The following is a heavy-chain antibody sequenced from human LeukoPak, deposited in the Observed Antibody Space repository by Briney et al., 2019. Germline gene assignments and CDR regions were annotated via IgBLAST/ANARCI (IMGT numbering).Heavy chain of an antibody. J-gene: IGHJ1*01. CDR1: GGSISSYY. CDR3: ASVPPRYCSGGSCTEYFQH. D-gene: IGHD2-15*01. V-gene: IGHV4-59*01. Sequence: SETLSLTCTVSGGSISSYYWSWIRQPPGKGLEWLGYIYYSGSTNYNPSLKSRVSISVDTSKNQFSLKLGSVTAADTAVYYCASVPPRYCSGGSCTEYFQHWGQGTLVTVSS. CDR2: IYYSGST.